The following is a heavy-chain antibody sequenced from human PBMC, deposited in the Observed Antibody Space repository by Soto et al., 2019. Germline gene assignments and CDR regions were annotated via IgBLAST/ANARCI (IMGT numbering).Heavy chain of an antibody. CDR2: ISFNGRKK. Sequence: QEQLVESGGGVVRPGKSLRLSCEASGFNFTYNAMHWVRQAPGKGLEWVAVISFNGRKKFYVRSVKGRFTISRDNSKNTLYLQINNLRPGDTAVYYCARDWLRRDDILTPSWNFNLWGQGTLVTAS. CDR3: ARDWLRRDDILTPSWNFNL. D-gene: IGHD3-9*01. V-gene: IGHV3-30*04. J-gene: IGHJ2*01. CDR1: GFNFTYNA.